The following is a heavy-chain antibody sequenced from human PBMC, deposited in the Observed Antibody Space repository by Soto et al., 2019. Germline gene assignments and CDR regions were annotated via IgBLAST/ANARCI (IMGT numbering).Heavy chain of an antibody. V-gene: IGHV1-69*06. CDR2: IIPIFGTA. Sequence: VASVKVSCKASGGTFSSYAISWVRQAPGQGLEWMGGIIPIFGTANYAQKFQGRVTITADKSTSTAYMELSSLRSEDTAVYYCARAGRATKQLVLRLRGNAFDIWGQGXMVTV. D-gene: IGHD6-6*01. CDR3: ARAGRATKQLVLRLRGNAFDI. CDR1: GGTFSSYA. J-gene: IGHJ3*02.